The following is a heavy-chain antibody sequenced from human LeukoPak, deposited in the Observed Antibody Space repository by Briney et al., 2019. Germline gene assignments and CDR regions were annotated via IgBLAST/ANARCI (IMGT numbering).Heavy chain of an antibody. V-gene: IGHV3-21*04. J-gene: IGHJ6*02. Sequence: GGSLRLSCAASGFTFSSYSMNWVRQAPGKGLEWVSSISSSSSYIYYADSVKGRFTISRDNAKNSLYLQMNSLRAEDTAVYYCARGGSSGWYPYYYYYYGMDVWGQGTTVTVSS. CDR3: ARGGSSGWYPYYYYYYGMDV. CDR2: ISSSSSYI. CDR1: GFTFSSYS. D-gene: IGHD6-19*01.